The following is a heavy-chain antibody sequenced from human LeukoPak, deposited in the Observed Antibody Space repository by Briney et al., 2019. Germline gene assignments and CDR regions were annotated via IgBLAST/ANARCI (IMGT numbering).Heavy chain of an antibody. CDR3: AATPTYYYGSGSPYYFDY. CDR1: GGTFSSYA. Sequence: SVKVSCKASGGTFSSYAISWVRQAPGEGLEWVGGIIPIFGTANYAQKFQGRVTITADESTSTAYMELSSLRSEDTAVYYCAATPTYYYGSGSPYYFDYWGQGTLVTVSS. V-gene: IGHV1-69*13. J-gene: IGHJ4*02. D-gene: IGHD3-10*01. CDR2: IIPIFGTA.